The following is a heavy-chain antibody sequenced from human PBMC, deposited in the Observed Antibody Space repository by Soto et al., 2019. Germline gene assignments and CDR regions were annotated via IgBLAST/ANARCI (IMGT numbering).Heavy chain of an antibody. CDR2: IWYDGSNK. CDR3: ERGRAAAGYYYYYGMDV. J-gene: IGHJ6*02. V-gene: IGHV3-33*01. Sequence: GGSLRLSCAASGFTFSSYGMHWVRQAPGKGLEWVAVIWYDGSNKYYADSVKGRFTISRDNSKNTLYLQMNSMRAEDTAVYYCERGRAAAGYYYYYGMDVWGQGTTVTVSS. D-gene: IGHD6-13*01. CDR1: GFTFSSYG.